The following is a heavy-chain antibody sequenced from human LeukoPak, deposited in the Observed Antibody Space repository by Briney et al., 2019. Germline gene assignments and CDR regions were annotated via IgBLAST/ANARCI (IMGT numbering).Heavy chain of an antibody. CDR1: GFAFSSYT. D-gene: IGHD3-9*01. CDR3: ASRDGGIRYFDGFGMDV. Sequence: PGGSLRLSCAASGFAFSSYTMNWVRQAPAKGLEWVSSISSSGYIYYADSVKGRFTISRDNAKDSLYLQMNSLRAEDTAVYYCASRDGGIRYFDGFGMDVWGQGTTVTVSS. V-gene: IGHV3-21*01. J-gene: IGHJ6*02. CDR2: ISSSGYI.